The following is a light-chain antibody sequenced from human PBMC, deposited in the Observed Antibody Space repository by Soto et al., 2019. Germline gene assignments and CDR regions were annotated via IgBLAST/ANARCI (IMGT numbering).Light chain of an antibody. J-gene: IGKJ1*01. CDR1: QTISSW. CDR2: KAS. V-gene: IGKV1-5*03. Sequence: DIQMTQSPSTLSGSVGDRVTTTCRASQTISSWLAWYQQKPGKAPKLLIYKASTLKSGVPSRFSGSGSGTEFTLTISSLQPDDVATYYCQKYDSDPRTFGQGTKVDIK. CDR3: QKYDSDPRT.